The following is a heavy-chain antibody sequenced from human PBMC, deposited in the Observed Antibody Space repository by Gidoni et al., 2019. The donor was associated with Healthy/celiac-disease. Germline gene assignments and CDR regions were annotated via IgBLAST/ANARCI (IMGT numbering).Heavy chain of an antibody. CDR1: GESFSGYY. J-gene: IGHJ2*01. Sequence: QVQLQQWGAGPLKPSETLSLTCAVYGESFSGYYWSWIRQPPGKGLEWIGEINHSGRTNYNPSLKSRVTISVDTSKNQFSLKLRSVTAADTAVYYCARREFPNWYFDLWGSGTLVTVSS. CDR2: INHSGRT. CDR3: ARREFPNWYFDL. D-gene: IGHD3-10*01. V-gene: IGHV4-34*01.